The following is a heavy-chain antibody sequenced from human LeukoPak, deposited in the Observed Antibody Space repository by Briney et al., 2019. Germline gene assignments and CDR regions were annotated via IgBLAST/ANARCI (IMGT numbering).Heavy chain of an antibody. CDR3: AKVATVQYYYDSSGTQEYYFDY. CDR1: GFTFSSYA. J-gene: IGHJ4*02. CDR2: ISGSGGST. Sequence: GGSLRLSCAASGFTFSSYAMRWVRQAPGKGLEWVSAISGSGGSTYYADSVKGRFTISRDNAKNTLYLQMNSLRVEDTAVYYCAKVATVQYYYDSSGTQEYYFDYWGQGTLVTVSS. D-gene: IGHD3-22*01. V-gene: IGHV3-23*01.